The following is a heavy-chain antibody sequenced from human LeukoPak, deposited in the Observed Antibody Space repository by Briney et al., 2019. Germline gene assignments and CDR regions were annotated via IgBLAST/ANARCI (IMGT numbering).Heavy chain of an antibody. D-gene: IGHD3-10*01. V-gene: IGHV3-23*01. Sequence: GGSLRLFCAVSGITLSNYGMSWVRQAPGKGLEWVAGLSGSGGGTNYADSVQGRFTISRDNPKNTLYLQMNRLRAEDTAVYFCAKRGVVIRVFLVGFHKEAYYFDSWGQGALVTVSS. CDR2: LSGSGGGT. CDR3: AKRGVVIRVFLVGFHKEAYYFDS. CDR1: GITLSNYG. J-gene: IGHJ4*02.